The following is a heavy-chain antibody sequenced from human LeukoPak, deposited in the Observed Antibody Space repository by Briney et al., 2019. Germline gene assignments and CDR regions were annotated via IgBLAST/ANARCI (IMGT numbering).Heavy chain of an antibody. J-gene: IGHJ6*03. CDR2: IHASENT. Sequence: SETLSLTCTFSGGSINNFYWSWIRQPAGKGLEWIGRIHASENTNYNPSLKSRVTMSVDTSKNQLSLKLSSVTAADTAVYYCARGSNYYGSGSAYYYYMDVWGKGTTVTVSS. CDR3: ARGSNYYGSGSAYYYYMDV. D-gene: IGHD3-10*01. CDR1: GGSINNFY. V-gene: IGHV4-4*07.